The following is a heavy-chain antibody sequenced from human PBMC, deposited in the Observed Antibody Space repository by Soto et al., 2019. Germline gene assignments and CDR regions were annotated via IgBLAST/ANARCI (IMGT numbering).Heavy chain of an antibody. CDR2: MSYDVSDT. Sequence: PGGSLRLSCVGSGFVFSNNGIHWCGHTPGKGLEWVAFMSYDVSDTFYADSVKGRFTISRDNSKNTLFLHMSNLRAEDTAMYYCTIVRVADSALDHWGQGTLVTVSS. CDR1: GFVFSNNG. D-gene: IGHD3-10*02. V-gene: IGHV3-30*02. CDR3: TIVRVADSALDH. J-gene: IGHJ4*02.